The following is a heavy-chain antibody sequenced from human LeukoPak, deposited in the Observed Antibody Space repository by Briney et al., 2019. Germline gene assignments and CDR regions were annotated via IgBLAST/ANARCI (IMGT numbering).Heavy chain of an antibody. D-gene: IGHD4-23*01. V-gene: IGHV1-8*01. CDR3: ARRGAYGGNSYDYYYYMDV. J-gene: IGHJ6*03. CDR2: MNPNSGNT. Sequence: GASVKVSCKASGYTFTNYDINWVRQATGQGLEWMGWMNPNSGNTGYAQKFQGRVTMTRNTSINTAYMEPSSLRSEDTAVYYCARRGAYGGNSYDYYYYMDVWGKGTTVTISS. CDR1: GYTFTNYD.